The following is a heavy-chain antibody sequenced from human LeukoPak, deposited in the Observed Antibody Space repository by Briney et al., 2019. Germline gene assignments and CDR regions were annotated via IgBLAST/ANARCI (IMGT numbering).Heavy chain of an antibody. V-gene: IGHV1-8*01. Sequence: ASVKLSCTASGHTFTSYDINWVRQATGQGLEWWGWMNPNSSKTGYAQKFQGRVTMTRNTSISTAYMELSSLRSEVTAVEYCASGAAAGTASIWGQGTMVTVSS. CDR3: ASGAAAGTASI. D-gene: IGHD6-13*01. CDR1: GHTFTSYD. CDR2: MNPNSSKT. J-gene: IGHJ3*02.